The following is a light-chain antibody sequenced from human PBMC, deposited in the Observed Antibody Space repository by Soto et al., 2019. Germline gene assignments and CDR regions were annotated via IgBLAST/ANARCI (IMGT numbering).Light chain of an antibody. Sequence: QSVLTQPASVSGSPGQSITISCTGTSSDVGGYNYVSWYQQHPGKAPKLMIYXVSXXXSXXXNRFXXSXXXXXXSXTIXGXXXXXXXXXYCXSYTSSSALYVFGTGTKVTVL. J-gene: IGLJ1*01. CDR3: XSYTSSSALYV. V-gene: IGLV2-14*01. CDR1: SSDVGGYNY. CDR2: XVS.